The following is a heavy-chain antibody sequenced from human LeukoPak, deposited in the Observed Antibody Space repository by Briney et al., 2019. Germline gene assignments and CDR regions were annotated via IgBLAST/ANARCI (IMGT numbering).Heavy chain of an antibody. J-gene: IGHJ4*02. Sequence: GGSLRLSCAASGFTFSSYAMHWVRQAPGKGLEWVAVISYDGSNKYYADSVKGRFTISRDNSKNTLYLQMNGLRAEDTAVYYCARAPYWGQGTLVTVSS. CDR3: ARAPY. V-gene: IGHV3-30*04. CDR2: ISYDGSNK. CDR1: GFTFSSYA.